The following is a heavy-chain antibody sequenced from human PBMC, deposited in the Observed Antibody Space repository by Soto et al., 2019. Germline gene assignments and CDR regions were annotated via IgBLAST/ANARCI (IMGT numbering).Heavy chain of an antibody. CDR1: GGSISSYY. V-gene: IGHV4-59*01. Sequence: SETLSLTCTVSGGSISSYYWSWVRQPPGKGLEWIGYIYYSGSTNYNPSLKSRVTISVDTSKNQFSLKLSSVTAADTAVYYCARSTPYSSSWYYYHGMDVWGQGTTVTVSS. J-gene: IGHJ6*02. D-gene: IGHD6-13*01. CDR2: IYYSGST. CDR3: ARSTPYSSSWYYYHGMDV.